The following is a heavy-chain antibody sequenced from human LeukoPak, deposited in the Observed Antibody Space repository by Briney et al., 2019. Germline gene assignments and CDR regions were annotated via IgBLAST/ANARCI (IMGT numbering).Heavy chain of an antibody. V-gene: IGHV3-23*01. J-gene: IGHJ4*02. CDR1: GFAFSSYA. D-gene: IGHD3-10*01. Sequence: GGSLRLSCAASGFAFSSYAMSWVRQAPGKGLEWVSAISGSGGSTYYADSVKGRFTISRDNSKNTLYLQMNSLRAEDTAVYYCAKDLGITMVRGVIIAYWGQGTLVTVSS. CDR2: ISGSGGST. CDR3: AKDLGITMVRGVIIAY.